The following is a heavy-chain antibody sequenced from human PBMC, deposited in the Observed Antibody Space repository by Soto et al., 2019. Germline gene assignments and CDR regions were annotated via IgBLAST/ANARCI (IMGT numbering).Heavy chain of an antibody. CDR1: GFTFSSYA. J-gene: IGHJ6*03. Sequence: GGSLRLSCAASGFTFSSYAMSWVRQAPGKGLEWVSAISGSGGSTYYADSVKGRFTISRDNSKNTLYQQMNSLRAEDTAVYYCAKAAMPYYYYYMDVWGKGTTVTVSS. D-gene: IGHD2-2*01. V-gene: IGHV3-23*01. CDR2: ISGSGGST. CDR3: AKAAMPYYYYYMDV.